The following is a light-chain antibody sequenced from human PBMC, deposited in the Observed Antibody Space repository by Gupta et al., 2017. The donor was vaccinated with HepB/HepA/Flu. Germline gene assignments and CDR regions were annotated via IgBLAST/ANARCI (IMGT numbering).Light chain of an antibody. CDR2: GAS. V-gene: IGKV3-20*01. CDR1: QSTAY. CDR3: QHYGTSPPMYT. Sequence: TVLTQSPGTLSLCPRDRAPRSCRASQSTAYLAWYQQKPGQAPRLLIYGASSRATGIPDRFSGSGSGTDFTLTISRLEPEDFAVYYCQHYGTSPPMYTFGQGTRLEIK. J-gene: IGKJ2*01.